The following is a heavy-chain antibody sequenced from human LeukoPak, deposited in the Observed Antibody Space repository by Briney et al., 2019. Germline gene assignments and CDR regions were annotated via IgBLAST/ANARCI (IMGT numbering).Heavy chain of an antibody. V-gene: IGHV3-33*08. Sequence: GGSLRLSCTASGLSFSGQWMNWVRQSPGQGLEWVAVIWYDGSNKYYADSVKGRFTISRDNSKNTLYLQMNSLRAEDTAVYYCARDQYDILTGYLYWYFDLWGRGTLVTVSS. J-gene: IGHJ2*01. CDR2: IWYDGSNK. D-gene: IGHD3-9*01. CDR3: ARDQYDILTGYLYWYFDL. CDR1: GLSFSGQW.